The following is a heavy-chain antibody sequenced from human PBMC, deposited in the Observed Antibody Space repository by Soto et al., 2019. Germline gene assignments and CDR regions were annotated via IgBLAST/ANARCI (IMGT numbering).Heavy chain of an antibody. J-gene: IGHJ4*02. CDR2: IYYSGST. Sequence: PSETLSLTCTVSGGSISSYYWSWIRQPPGKGLEWIGYIYYSGSTNYNPSLKSRVTISVDTSKNQFSLKLSSVTAADTAVYYCARAEQWLVDFDYWGQGTLVTVSS. D-gene: IGHD6-19*01. CDR3: ARAEQWLVDFDY. CDR1: GGSISSYY. V-gene: IGHV4-59*01.